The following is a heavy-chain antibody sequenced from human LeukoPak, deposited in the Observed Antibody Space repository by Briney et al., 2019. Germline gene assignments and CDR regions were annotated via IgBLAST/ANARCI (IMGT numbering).Heavy chain of an antibody. D-gene: IGHD1-7*01. V-gene: IGHV4-59*01. CDR3: ARDNWDYGSSMDV. CDR2: IYYSGST. CDR1: GGSISSYY. J-gene: IGHJ6*02. Sequence: SETLSLTCTVSGGSISSYYWSWIRQPPGKGLEWIGYIYYSGSTNYNPSLKSRVTISVDTSKNQFSLKLSSVTAADTAVYYCARDNWDYGSSMDVWGQGTTVTVSS.